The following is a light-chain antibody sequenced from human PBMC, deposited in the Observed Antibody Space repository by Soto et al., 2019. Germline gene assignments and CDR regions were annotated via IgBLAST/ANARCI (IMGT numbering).Light chain of an antibody. CDR3: HHYGNSLWT. V-gene: IGKV3-20*01. Sequence: EIVLTQSPGTLSLSPGERATLSCWASQSVSSSSLAWYQQMPGQAPRLLIYGASARATGIPDRFSGSGSGTDFTLTISRLEPVDCAVYYCHHYGNSLWTFGQGTKVEIK. J-gene: IGKJ1*01. CDR2: GAS. CDR1: QSVSSSS.